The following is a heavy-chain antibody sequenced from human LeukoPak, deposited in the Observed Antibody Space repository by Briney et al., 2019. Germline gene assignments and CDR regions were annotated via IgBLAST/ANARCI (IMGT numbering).Heavy chain of an antibody. CDR3: ARAGGYYDFWSGSLDY. CDR2: IYYSGST. CDR1: GGSISSYY. D-gene: IGHD3-3*01. V-gene: IGHV4-59*01. Sequence: SETLSLTCTVSGGSISSYYWSWIRQPPGKGLEWIGYIYYSGSTNYNPSLKSRVTISVDTSKNQFSLKLSSVTAADTAVYYCARAGGYYDFWSGSLDYWGQGTLVTVSS. J-gene: IGHJ4*02.